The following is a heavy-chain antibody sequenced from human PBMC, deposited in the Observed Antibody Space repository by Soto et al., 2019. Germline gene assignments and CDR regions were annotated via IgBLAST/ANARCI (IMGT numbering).Heavy chain of an antibody. CDR2: IYPGDSDT. V-gene: IGHV5-51*01. J-gene: IGHJ4*01. Sequence: GESLKISCKGSGYSFTTYWIAWVRQMPGKGLEWVGIIYPGDSDTRYSPSFEGHGTISVDKSISTAFLQWNSLKTSDNAIYYCARHSTLEPKVYWGQGTLVPVSS. CDR1: GYSFTTYW. CDR3: ARHSTLEPKVY. D-gene: IGHD1-1*01.